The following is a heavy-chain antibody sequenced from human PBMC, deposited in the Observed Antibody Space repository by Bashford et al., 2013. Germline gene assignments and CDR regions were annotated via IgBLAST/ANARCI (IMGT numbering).Heavy chain of an antibody. D-gene: IGHD5-12*01. J-gene: IGHJ4*02. V-gene: IGHV3-33*01. CDR1: GVQLQYLC. Sequence: GGPVRLSCAASGVQLQYLCHALGPPGSRARGVEWVAVIWYDGSNKYYADSVKGRFTISRDNSKNTLYLQMNSLRAEDTAVYYCAREENSGYAPGGYWGQGILVTVSS. CDR2: IWYDGSNK. CDR3: AREENSGYAPGGY.